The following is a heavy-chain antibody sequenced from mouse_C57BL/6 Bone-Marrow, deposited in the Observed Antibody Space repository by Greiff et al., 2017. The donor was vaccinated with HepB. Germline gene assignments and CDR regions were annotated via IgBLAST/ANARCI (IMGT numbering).Heavy chain of an antibody. CDR2: IYPRSGNT. Sequence: QVTLKVSGAELARPGASVKLSCKASGYTFTSYGISWVKQRTGQGLEWIGEIYPRSGNTYYNEKFKGKATLTADKSSSTAYMELRSLTSEDSAVYFCARSTLGYAMDYWGQGTSVTVSS. J-gene: IGHJ4*01. D-gene: IGHD4-1*01. CDR3: ARSTLGYAMDY. V-gene: IGHV1-81*01. CDR1: GYTFTSYG.